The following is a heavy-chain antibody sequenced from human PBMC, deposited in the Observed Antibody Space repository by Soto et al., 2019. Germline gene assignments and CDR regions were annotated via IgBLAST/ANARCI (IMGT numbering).Heavy chain of an antibody. J-gene: IGHJ5*02. CDR3: GRGGLWVYWLGP. CDR1: EFTFSDYW. V-gene: IGHV3-74*01. CDR2: INSAGSTT. Sequence: EVQLVESGGGLVQPGGSLRLSCATSEFTFSDYWMHWVRQAPGKGLVWVSRINSAGSTTNYADSVKGRFTVSRDNAKKTLYLQMNRLRADDTAVYYCGRGGLWVYWLGPWGQGTLVTVSS. D-gene: IGHD5-18*01.